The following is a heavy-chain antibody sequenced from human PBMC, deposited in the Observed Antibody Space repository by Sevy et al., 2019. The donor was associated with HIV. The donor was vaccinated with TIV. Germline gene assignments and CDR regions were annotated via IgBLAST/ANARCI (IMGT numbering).Heavy chain of an antibody. CDR3: ARAENYYGERNFDS. CDR2: ISSSSSSI. Sequence: GGSLRLSCAVSGFTLSSYSMNWVRQAPGKGLEWVSYISSSSSSIYYADSMKGRFTISRDNAKNSLYLQMNSLRDEDTAVYYCARAENYYGERNFDSWGQGTLVTVSS. V-gene: IGHV3-48*02. CDR1: GFTLSSYS. J-gene: IGHJ4*02. D-gene: IGHD1-26*01.